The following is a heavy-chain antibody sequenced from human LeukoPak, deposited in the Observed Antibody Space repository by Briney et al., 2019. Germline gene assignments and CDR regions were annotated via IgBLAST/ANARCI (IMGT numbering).Heavy chain of an antibody. Sequence: ASLKVSCKASGYTFTGYYMHWVRQAPGQEREWMGWINPNSGGTNYAQKFQGRVTMTRDTSISTAYMELSRLRSDDTAVYYCARAGRTTVTSWFDPWGQGTLVTVSS. D-gene: IGHD4-17*01. V-gene: IGHV1-2*02. CDR2: INPNSGGT. CDR1: GYTFTGYY. J-gene: IGHJ5*02. CDR3: ARAGRTTVTSWFDP.